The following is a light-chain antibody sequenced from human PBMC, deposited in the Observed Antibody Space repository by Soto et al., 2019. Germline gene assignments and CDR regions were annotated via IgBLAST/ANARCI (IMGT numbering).Light chain of an antibody. Sequence: QPVLTQPASVSGSPGQSITISCTGTSSDVGGYNFVSWYQQHPGKAPKLMIYEVSNRPSGVSNRFSGSKSGNTASLTISGLQAEDEADYYCSSYTSSYTYVFGTGTKLTVL. CDR3: SSYTSSYTYV. CDR2: EVS. CDR1: SSDVGGYNF. J-gene: IGLJ1*01. V-gene: IGLV2-14*01.